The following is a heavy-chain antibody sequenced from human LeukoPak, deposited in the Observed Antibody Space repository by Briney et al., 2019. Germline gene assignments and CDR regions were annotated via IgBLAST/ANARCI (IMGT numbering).Heavy chain of an antibody. D-gene: IGHD5-18*01. J-gene: IGHJ4*02. CDR1: GGSISSSSYY. V-gene: IGHV4-39*01. CDR2: IYYSGST. Sequence: SETLSLTCTVSGGSISSSSYYWGWIRQPPGKGLEWIGSIYYSGSTYYNPSLESRVTISVDTSKNQFSLKLSSVTAADTAVYYCARLSGAAMVNYWGQGTLVTVSS. CDR3: ARLSGAAMVNY.